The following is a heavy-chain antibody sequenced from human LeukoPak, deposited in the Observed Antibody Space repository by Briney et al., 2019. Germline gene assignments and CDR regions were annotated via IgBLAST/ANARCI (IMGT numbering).Heavy chain of an antibody. V-gene: IGHV3-23*01. J-gene: IGHJ4*02. D-gene: IGHD4-17*01. CDR1: GFTFSSYA. Sequence: GGPLRLSCAASGFTFSSYAMSWVRQAPGKGLEWVSAISGSGGSTYYADSVKGRFTISRDNSKNTLYLQMNSLRAEDTAVYYCAKDIRSYGDYSGYWGQGTLVTVSS. CDR3: AKDIRSYGDYSGY. CDR2: ISGSGGST.